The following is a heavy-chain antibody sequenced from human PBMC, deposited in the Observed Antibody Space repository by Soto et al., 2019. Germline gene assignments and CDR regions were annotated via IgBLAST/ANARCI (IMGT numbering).Heavy chain of an antibody. CDR1: GCSISSNNW. Sequence: SETLSLTCAVSGCSISSNNWWTWVRQPPGKGLEWIGEIYHNGGTNYNPSLKSRVTISVDKSTNQFSLKLNSVTAADTAVYYCATNSGSYRFDYWGKGTLVTVSS. CDR3: ATNSGSYRFDY. V-gene: IGHV4-4*02. CDR2: IYHNGGT. D-gene: IGHD1-26*01. J-gene: IGHJ4*02.